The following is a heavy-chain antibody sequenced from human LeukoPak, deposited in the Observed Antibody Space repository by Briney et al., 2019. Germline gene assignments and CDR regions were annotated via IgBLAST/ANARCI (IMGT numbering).Heavy chain of an antibody. V-gene: IGHV4-34*01. J-gene: IGHJ5*01. CDR3: AKGRQDKRCYSFVPNLFDP. Sequence: SETLSLTCAVYGGSSNGYYWSWIRQPPGEGLEWIGEISHSGTTNYNPSLKSRATISVETSKNQFYLKLSSVTAADKAVYYCAKGRQDKRCYSFVPNLFDPLGQGTPGTGPS. CDR1: GGSSNGYY. D-gene: IGHD2-15*01. CDR2: ISHSGTT.